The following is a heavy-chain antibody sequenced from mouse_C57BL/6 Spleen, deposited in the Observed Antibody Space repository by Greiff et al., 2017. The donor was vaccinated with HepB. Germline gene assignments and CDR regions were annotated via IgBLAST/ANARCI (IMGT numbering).Heavy chain of an antibody. J-gene: IGHJ2*01. D-gene: IGHD2-4*01. Sequence: QVQLQQPGAELVRPGTSVKLSCKASGYTFTSYWMHWVKQRPGQGLEWIGVIDPSDSYTNYNQKFKGKATLTVDTSSSTAYMQLSSLTSEDAAVYYWARGGLRIDYWGQGTTLTVSS. V-gene: IGHV1-59*01. CDR1: GYTFTSYW. CDR3: ARGGLRIDY. CDR2: IDPSDSYT.